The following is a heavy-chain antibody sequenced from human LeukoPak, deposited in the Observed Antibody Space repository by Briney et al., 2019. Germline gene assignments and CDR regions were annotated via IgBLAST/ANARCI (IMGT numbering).Heavy chain of an antibody. Sequence: GGSLRLSCAASGFIFSSYAMSWARQAPGKGLEWVSGISGSGGSTYCADSVKGRFTISRDKSKNTLYLQMNSLRAEDTAVYYCAKERGNGYNYNFDYWGQGTLVTVSS. V-gene: IGHV3-23*01. CDR2: ISGSGGST. CDR1: GFIFSSYA. J-gene: IGHJ4*02. D-gene: IGHD5-24*01. CDR3: AKERGNGYNYNFDY.